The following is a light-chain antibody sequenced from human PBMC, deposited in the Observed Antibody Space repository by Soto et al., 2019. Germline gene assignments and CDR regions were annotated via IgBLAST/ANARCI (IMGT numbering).Light chain of an antibody. CDR2: QAS. CDR3: QHYNDYSYT. J-gene: IGKJ2*01. V-gene: IGKV1-5*03. CDR1: QSVSGW. Sequence: DIQMTQSPSTLSASVGDRVAISCRASQSVSGWLAWYQQKPGKVPKLLIYQASTLEDGVPSRFSGSGSGTEFTLTISSLQHDDSATYYCQHYNDYSYTFGPGPTWRS.